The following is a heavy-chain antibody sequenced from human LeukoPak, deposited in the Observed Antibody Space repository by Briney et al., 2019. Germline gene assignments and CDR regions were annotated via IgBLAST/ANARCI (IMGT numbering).Heavy chain of an antibody. CDR1: GFTIATKY. J-gene: IGHJ4*02. CDR3: ARGSAVAGPPDDY. D-gene: IGHD6-19*01. Sequence: GGSLRPSCAASGFTIATKYMNWVRQAPGKGLEWVSFISSSGSYIYYADSVKGRFTISRDNAKNSLYLQMNSLRAEDTAVYYCARGSAVAGPPDDYWGQGTLVTVSS. V-gene: IGHV3-21*06. CDR2: ISSSGSYI.